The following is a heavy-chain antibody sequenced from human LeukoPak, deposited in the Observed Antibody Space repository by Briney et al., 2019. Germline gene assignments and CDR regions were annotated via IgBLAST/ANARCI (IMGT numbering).Heavy chain of an antibody. J-gene: IGHJ5*02. CDR3: AHLDYYDSSGYYSNLHNWFDP. D-gene: IGHD3-22*01. V-gene: IGHV2-5*01. CDR2: IYWNDDK. Sequence: SGPTLVNPTQTLTLTCTFSGFSLSTSGVGVGWIRQPPGKALEWLALIYWNDDKRYSPSLKSRLTITKDTSKSQVVLTMPNMDPVDTATYYCAHLDYYDSSGYYSNLHNWFDPWGQGTLVTVSS. CDR1: GFSLSTSGVG.